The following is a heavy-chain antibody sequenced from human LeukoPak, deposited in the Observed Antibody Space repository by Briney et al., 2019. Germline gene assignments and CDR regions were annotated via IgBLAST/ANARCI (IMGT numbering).Heavy chain of an antibody. V-gene: IGHV1-3*03. CDR1: GYTFTSYG. J-gene: IGHJ3*02. CDR2: INAGNGNT. Sequence: ASVKVSCKASGYTFTSYGISWVRQAPGQRLEWMGWINAGNGNTKYSQEFQGRVTITRDTSASTAYMELSSLRSEDMAVYYCARDRGGYYDILTGYHDAFDIWGQGTMVTVSS. CDR3: ARDRGGYYDILTGYHDAFDI. D-gene: IGHD3-9*01.